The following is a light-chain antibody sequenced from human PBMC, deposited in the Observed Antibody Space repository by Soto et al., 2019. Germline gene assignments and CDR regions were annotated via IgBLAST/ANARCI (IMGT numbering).Light chain of an antibody. CDR2: EVS. Sequence: QPVLTQPASVSGSPGQSITISCTGTSGDIGSYNRVSWYQQHPGKAPKRIIYEVSDRPSGVSNRFSGSKSGNTASLTISGLQAEDEAEYYCSSYTNIKTRACVFGTGTKLTVL. CDR3: SSYTNIKTRACV. J-gene: IGLJ1*01. V-gene: IGLV2-14*01. CDR1: SGDIGSYNR.